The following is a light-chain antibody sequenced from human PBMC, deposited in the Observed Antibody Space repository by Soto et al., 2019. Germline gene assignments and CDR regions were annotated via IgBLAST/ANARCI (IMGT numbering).Light chain of an antibody. Sequence: QSVLTQPASVSGSPGQSITISCTGTSRDVGGYNYVSWYQQHPGKAPKPMIYEVSNRPSGVSNRFSGSKSGNTASLTISGLQAEDEADYYCSSYTSRSTLDYVFGSGTKVTVL. J-gene: IGLJ1*01. CDR2: EVS. V-gene: IGLV2-14*01. CDR3: SSYTSRSTLDYV. CDR1: SRDVGGYNY.